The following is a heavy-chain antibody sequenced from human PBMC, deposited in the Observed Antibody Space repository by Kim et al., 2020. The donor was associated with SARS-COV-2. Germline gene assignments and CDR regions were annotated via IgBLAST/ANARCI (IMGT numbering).Heavy chain of an antibody. CDR1: GYTFTNYD. Sequence: ASVKVSCKASGYTFTNYDINWVRQAPGQGLEWMGWMKPNSGNAGYGQKFQGRVTMTRDTSISAAYMEVRSLTSEDTAGYYCARGRGPMLATHADYFLYWGQGSLVTVSS. J-gene: IGHJ1*01. CDR2: MKPNSGNA. D-gene: IGHD2-2*01. V-gene: IGHV1-8*01. CDR3: ARGRGPMLATHADYFLY.